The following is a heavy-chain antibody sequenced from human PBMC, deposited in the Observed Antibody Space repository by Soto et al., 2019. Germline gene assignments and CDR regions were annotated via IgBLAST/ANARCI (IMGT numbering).Heavy chain of an antibody. Sequence: QVHLVQSGAEVRKPGASVKVSCKASGYTFSSYAMHWVRQSPGQRLEWMGWINAGYGNTKSSQKFQDRVTISRDTSASTGYMELTSLRSEDTAVYYCARDTGDGTFDFWSQGTLVTVSS. D-gene: IGHD7-27*01. V-gene: IGHV1-3*01. CDR2: INAGYGNT. J-gene: IGHJ4*02. CDR1: GYTFSSYA. CDR3: ARDTGDGTFDF.